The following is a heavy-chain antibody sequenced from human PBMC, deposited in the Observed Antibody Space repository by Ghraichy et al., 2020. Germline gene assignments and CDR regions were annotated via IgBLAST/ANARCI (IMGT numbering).Heavy chain of an antibody. D-gene: IGHD2-15*01. CDR2: ISSSSSYI. J-gene: IGHJ6*02. CDR3: ARSGYYSGGSCSTIYYYYYGMDV. CDR1: GFTFSSYS. Sequence: ETLSLTCAASGFTFSSYSMNWVRQAPGKGLEWVSSISSSSSYIYYADSVKGRFTISRDNAKNSLYLQMNSLRAEDTAVYYCARSGYYSGGSCSTIYYYYYGMDVWGQGTTVTVSS. V-gene: IGHV3-21*01.